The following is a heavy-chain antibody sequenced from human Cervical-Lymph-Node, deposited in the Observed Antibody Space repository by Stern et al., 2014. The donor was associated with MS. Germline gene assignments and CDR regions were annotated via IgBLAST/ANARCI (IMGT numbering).Heavy chain of an antibody. D-gene: IGHD2-21*02. V-gene: IGHV1-69*01. Sequence: VQLVESGAEVMKPGSSVKVSCKASGGTFNSLAINWVRQAPGQGLAWVGRIIPIFDTPNYARPFKGRVTITADESTNTAHLELSSLRSDDTAVYYCATPAAVTVGSMDVWGQGTTVIVSS. CDR2: IIPIFDTP. J-gene: IGHJ6*02. CDR3: ATPAAVTVGSMDV. CDR1: GGTFNSLA.